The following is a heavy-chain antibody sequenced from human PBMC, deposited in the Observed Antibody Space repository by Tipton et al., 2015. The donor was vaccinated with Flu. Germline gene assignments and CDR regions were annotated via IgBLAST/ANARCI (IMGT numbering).Heavy chain of an antibody. D-gene: IGHD2-2*02. CDR1: GGSISSYY. Sequence: TLSLTCTVSGGSISSYYWSWIRQPAGKGLEWIGRIYTSGSTNYNPSLKSRVTMSVDTSKNQFSLKLSSVTAADTAVYYCARVCCSSTSWYTRGNDAFDIWGQGTMVTVSS. J-gene: IGHJ3*02. CDR2: IYTSGST. CDR3: ARVCCSSTSWYTRGNDAFDI. V-gene: IGHV4-4*07.